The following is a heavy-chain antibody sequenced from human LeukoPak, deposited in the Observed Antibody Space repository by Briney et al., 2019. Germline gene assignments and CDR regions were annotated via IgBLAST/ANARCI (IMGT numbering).Heavy chain of an antibody. CDR1: GFTFSSYW. D-gene: IGHD3-16*02. Sequence: GGSLRLSCAASGFTFSSYWMSWVRQAPGKGLEWVANIKQDGSEKDYVDSVKGRFTISRDNAKNSLYLQMNSVTAEDTGVYYCARGNTQSKYRQFDSWGQGTLVTVSS. CDR2: IKQDGSEK. V-gene: IGHV3-7*04. CDR3: ARGNTQSKYRQFDS. J-gene: IGHJ4*02.